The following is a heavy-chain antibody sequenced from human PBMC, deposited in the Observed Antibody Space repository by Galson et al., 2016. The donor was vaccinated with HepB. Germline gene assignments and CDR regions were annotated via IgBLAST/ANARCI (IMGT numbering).Heavy chain of an antibody. CDR1: GGTFSSFV. V-gene: IGHV1-69*01. CDR2: IIPIFGTA. J-gene: IGHJ4*02. CDR3: ARASYYYGSGIEY. D-gene: IGHD3-10*01. Sequence: GGTFSSFVINWVRQAPGQGLEWMGGIIPIFGTANYAQKFQGRVTVTADESSSTAYMELSSLRSEDTALYYCARASYYYGSGIEYLGQGTLVTVSS.